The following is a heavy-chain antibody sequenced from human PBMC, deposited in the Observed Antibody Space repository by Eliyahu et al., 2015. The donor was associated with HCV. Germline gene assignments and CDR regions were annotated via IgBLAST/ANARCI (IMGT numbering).Heavy chain of an antibody. D-gene: IGHD6-13*01. J-gene: IGHJ5*02. CDR1: GFPFSRYW. CDR3: ARRIAAAGTLTVCWFDP. CDR2: IKQDGSEK. V-gene: IGHV3-7*01. Sequence: EVQLVESGGGLVQPGGSLXLSCAASGFPFSRYWMSWVRQAPGKGLEGVANIKQDGSEKYYVDSVKGRFTISRDNAKNSLYLQMNSLRAEDTAVYYCARRIAAAGTLTVCWFDPWGQGTLVTVSS.